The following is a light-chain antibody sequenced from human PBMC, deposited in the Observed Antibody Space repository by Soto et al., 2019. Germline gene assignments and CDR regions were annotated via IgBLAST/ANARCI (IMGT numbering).Light chain of an antibody. J-gene: IGKJ1*01. V-gene: IGKV3-20*01. CDR2: GAS. CDR3: QLEA. CDR1: QSVSSN. Sequence: EIVLTQSPGTLSLSPGESATLSCGASQSVSSNLAWYQQKPGQAPRLLIYGASTRATGIPARFSGSGSGTDFTLTISRLEPEDFAVYYCQLEAFGQGTKVDIK.